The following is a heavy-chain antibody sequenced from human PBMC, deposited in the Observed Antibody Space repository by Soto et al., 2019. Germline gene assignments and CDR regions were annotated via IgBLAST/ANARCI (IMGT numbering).Heavy chain of an antibody. CDR3: ARADVVVVPAARRGWFDP. Sequence: PSETLSLTCTVSGGSISNGDDYWSCIRQHPGKGLEWIGYIHYSGSTYYNPSLRSRVTISLDTSKNQFSLKLGSVTAADTAVYYCARADVVVVPAARRGWFDPWGQGTLVTVSS. V-gene: IGHV4-31*03. D-gene: IGHD2-2*01. CDR2: IHYSGST. J-gene: IGHJ5*02. CDR1: GGSISNGDDY.